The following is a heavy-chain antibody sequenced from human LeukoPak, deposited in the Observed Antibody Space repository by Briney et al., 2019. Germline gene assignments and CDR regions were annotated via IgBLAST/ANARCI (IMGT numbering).Heavy chain of an antibody. D-gene: IGHD3-10*01. CDR1: GFSFSNAW. CDR2: IKSKTDGRTT. J-gene: IGHJ4*02. Sequence: GGSLRLSCAASGFSFSNAWMSWVRQAPGKGLEWVGRIKSKTDGRTTDYAAPGKGRFTISRDDSKNTLYLEMNSLKTEDTAVYYCTRSTDYGSGSYYPRMYYFDYWGQGTLVSV. CDR3: TRSTDYGSGSYYPRMYYFDY. V-gene: IGHV3-15*05.